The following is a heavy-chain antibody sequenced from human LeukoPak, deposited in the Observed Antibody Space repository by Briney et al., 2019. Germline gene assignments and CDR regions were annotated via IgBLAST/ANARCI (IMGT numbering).Heavy chain of an antibody. Sequence: ASVKVSCKASGYTFTSYDINRVRQATGHGLEGMGWMNPKSGNTGYAQTFQGRVTMTRNTSISTAYMELSSMRSEDTAVYYCARGPPEIQLWLPDYYYYYMDGWGKGTTVTVSS. D-gene: IGHD5-18*01. V-gene: IGHV1-8*01. J-gene: IGHJ6*03. CDR3: ARGPPEIQLWLPDYYYYYMDG. CDR2: MNPKSGNT. CDR1: GYTFTSYD.